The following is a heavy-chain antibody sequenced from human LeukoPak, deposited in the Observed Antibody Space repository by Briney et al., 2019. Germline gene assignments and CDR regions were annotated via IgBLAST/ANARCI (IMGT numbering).Heavy chain of an antibody. CDR3: VKDRTGGDFFTDAFDM. J-gene: IGHJ3*02. CDR1: GFTFKDYA. CDR2: ISWSSRAS. Sequence: QSGGSLRLSCAASGFTFKDYAMHWVRHAPGKGLEWVSGISWSSRASAYADSVKGRFTISRYNAKNSLYLQMNSLRAEDMALYYCVKDRTGGDFFTDAFDMWGQGTMVTVAS. V-gene: IGHV3-9*03. D-gene: IGHD2-21*02.